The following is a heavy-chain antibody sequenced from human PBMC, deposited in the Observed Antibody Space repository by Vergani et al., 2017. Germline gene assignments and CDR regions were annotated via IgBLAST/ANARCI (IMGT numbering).Heavy chain of an antibody. Sequence: QVQLQQWGAGLLKPSETLSLTCAVYGGPLSGYNWSWIRQPPGKELEWIGEISESGSTNYNPSLKSRVTISIDTSKSHFSLKLSSVTAADTAVYYCARVVMYGWFDPWGQGTLVTVSS. J-gene: IGHJ5*02. V-gene: IGHV4-34*01. CDR1: GGPLSGYN. CDR2: ISESGST. CDR3: ARVVMYGWFDP. D-gene: IGHD2-8*01.